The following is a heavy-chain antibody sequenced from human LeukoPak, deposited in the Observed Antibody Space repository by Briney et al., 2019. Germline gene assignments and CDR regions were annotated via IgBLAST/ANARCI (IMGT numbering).Heavy chain of an antibody. D-gene: IGHD2-15*01. J-gene: IGHJ2*01. CDR3: AKEADIVSFDL. V-gene: IGHV1-2*02. CDR1: GYIFTGNH. CDR2: IAPNSGGT. Sequence: GASVKVSCKASGYIFTGNHVHWVRQAPGQGLEWMGWIAPNSGGTMYAQKFQDRVTMTSDTSISTAYMELSGLRSDDTAVYFCAKEADIVSFDLWGRGTLVTVSS.